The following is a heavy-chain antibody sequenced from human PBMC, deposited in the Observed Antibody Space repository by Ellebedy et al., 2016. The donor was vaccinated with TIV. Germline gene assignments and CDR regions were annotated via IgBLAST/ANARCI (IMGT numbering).Heavy chain of an antibody. CDR2: TYYRSKWYN. V-gene: IGHV6-1*01. D-gene: IGHD6-19*01. Sequence: SQTLSLTXXISGDSVSSNSAAWNWIRQSPSRGLEWLGRTYYRSKWYNDYAVSVKSRITINPDTSKNQFSLQLNSVTPEDTAVYYCARDWLPWGYSSGWYDWGQGTLVTVSS. CDR3: ARDWLPWGYSSGWYD. J-gene: IGHJ4*02. CDR1: GDSVSSNSAA.